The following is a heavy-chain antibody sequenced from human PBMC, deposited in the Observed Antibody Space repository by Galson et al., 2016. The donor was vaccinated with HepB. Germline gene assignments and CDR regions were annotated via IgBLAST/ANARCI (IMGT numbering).Heavy chain of an antibody. Sequence: SETLSLTCTVSGGSVDRGTFYWSWIRQPPGKGLEWIGYIYYSGTTKYNPSLKSRVTISLDTSKNQFSLRLSSVTAADTAVYYCARARLDYSSSYHMDVWGQGTPLTVSS. V-gene: IGHV4-61*01. CDR3: ARARLDYSSSYHMDV. J-gene: IGHJ6*03. CDR2: IYYSGTT. CDR1: GGSVDRGTFY. D-gene: IGHD6-6*01.